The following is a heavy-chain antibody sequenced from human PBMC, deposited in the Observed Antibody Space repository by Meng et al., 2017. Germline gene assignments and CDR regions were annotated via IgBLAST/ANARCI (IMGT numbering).Heavy chain of an antibody. J-gene: IGHJ4*02. CDR3: ARGAYYYDSSGYWY. CDR1: GFTFSSYA. Sequence: GGSLKISCAASGFTFSSYAMHWVRQAPGKGLEWVAVISCDGSNKYYADSVKGRFTISRDNSKNTLYLQMNSLRAEDTAVYYCARGAYYYDSSGYWYWGQGTLVTVSS. D-gene: IGHD3-22*01. CDR2: ISCDGSNK. V-gene: IGHV3-30*04.